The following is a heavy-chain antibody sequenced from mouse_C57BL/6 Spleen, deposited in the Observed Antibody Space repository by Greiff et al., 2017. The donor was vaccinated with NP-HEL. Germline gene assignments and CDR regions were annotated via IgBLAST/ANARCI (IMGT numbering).Heavy chain of an antibody. Sequence: QVQLQQSGAELMKPGASVKLSCKATGYTFTGYWIEWVKQRPGHGLEWIGEILPGSGSTNSTEKFKGKATFTADTSSNTAYMQLSSLTTEDSAIYYCARRPLFITTVVAPFDYWGQGTTLTVSS. V-gene: IGHV1-9*01. CDR3: ARRPLFITTVVAPFDY. J-gene: IGHJ2*01. D-gene: IGHD1-1*01. CDR2: ILPGSGST. CDR1: GYTFTGYW.